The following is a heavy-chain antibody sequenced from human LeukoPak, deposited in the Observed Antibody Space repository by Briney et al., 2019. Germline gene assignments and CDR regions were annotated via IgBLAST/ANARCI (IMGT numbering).Heavy chain of an antibody. J-gene: IGHJ4*02. CDR1: GFTFTSYA. CDR2: ISGSGDRT. D-gene: IGHD3-22*01. V-gene: IGHV3-23*01. CDR3: AKDLFSTMIVVVITAFGY. Sequence: GGSLRLSCAASGFTFTSYAMSWARQATGKGLDWISAISGSGDRTYYADSVKRRFTISRDNPKNTLYLQMNSLRAEDTAVYYCAKDLFSTMIVVVITAFGYWGQGTLVTVSS.